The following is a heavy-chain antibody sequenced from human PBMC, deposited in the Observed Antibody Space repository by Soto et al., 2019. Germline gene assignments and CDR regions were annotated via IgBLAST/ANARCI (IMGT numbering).Heavy chain of an antibody. CDR1: GFTLTSYG. J-gene: IGHJ6*02. Sequence: PGGSLRLSCEASGFTLTSYGMNWVRQAPDKGLEWVSTIGRGGDTYYADSVKGRFTISRDNSKNTLFLQMNSLRAEDTALYFCAKDGTTTGIHYYAMDVWGQGTTVTVSS. V-gene: IGHV3-23*01. CDR3: AKDGTTTGIHYYAMDV. CDR2: IGRGGDT. D-gene: IGHD1-1*01.